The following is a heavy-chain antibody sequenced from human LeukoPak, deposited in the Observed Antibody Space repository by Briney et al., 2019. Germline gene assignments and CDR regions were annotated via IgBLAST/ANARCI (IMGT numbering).Heavy chain of an antibody. D-gene: IGHD6-19*01. CDR2: ISAYNGNT. Sequence: ASVKVSCKASGYTFTNYYMHWVRQAPGQGLEWMGWISAYNGNTNYAQKLQGRVTMTTDTSTSTAYMELRSLRSDDTAVYYCARDRVAVAGGYYFDYWGQGTLVTVSS. CDR3: ARDRVAVAGGYYFDY. J-gene: IGHJ4*02. V-gene: IGHV1-18*04. CDR1: GYTFTNYY.